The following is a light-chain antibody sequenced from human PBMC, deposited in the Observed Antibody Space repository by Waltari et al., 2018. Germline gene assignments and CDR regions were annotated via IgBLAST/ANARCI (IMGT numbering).Light chain of an antibody. Sequence: QAVVTQEPSLTVSPGGTVTRTSGSTTGAVTSTHSSYRFQQKPGHAPRTLTYDTNRRHSETPARFAGSLLGDKAALTLSGAQPEDEADYYCLLSYSGTRVFGTGTKVTVL. CDR3: LLSYSGTRV. CDR1: TGAVTSTHS. V-gene: IGLV7-46*01. CDR2: DTN. J-gene: IGLJ1*01.